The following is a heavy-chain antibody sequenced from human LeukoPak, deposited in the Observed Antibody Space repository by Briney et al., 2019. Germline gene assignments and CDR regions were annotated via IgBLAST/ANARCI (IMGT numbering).Heavy chain of an antibody. Sequence: PGGSLRLSCAASGFTFSTYWMHWVRQAPGKGLMWVSRVKTDGSYTNYADPVKGRFTISRDNAKNTLYLQMNSLRPEDTAVYYCARGYGGFIDYWGQGTLVTLSS. CDR3: ARGYGGFIDY. CDR1: GFTFSTYW. CDR2: VKTDGSYT. J-gene: IGHJ4*02. V-gene: IGHV3-74*01. D-gene: IGHD4/OR15-4a*01.